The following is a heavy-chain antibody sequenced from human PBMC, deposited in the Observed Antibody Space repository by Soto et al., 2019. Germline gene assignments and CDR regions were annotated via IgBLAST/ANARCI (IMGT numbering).Heavy chain of an antibody. CDR2: IIPIFGTA. CDR1: GGTFSSYA. J-gene: IGHJ5*02. Sequence: SVKVSCKASGGTFSSYAISWVRQAPGQGLEWMGGIIPIFGTANYAQKFRGRVTITADESTSTAYMELSSLRSEDTAVYYCARIRPAYCSSTSCPNWFDPWGQGTLVTVSS. CDR3: ARIRPAYCSSTSCPNWFDP. V-gene: IGHV1-69*13. D-gene: IGHD2-2*01.